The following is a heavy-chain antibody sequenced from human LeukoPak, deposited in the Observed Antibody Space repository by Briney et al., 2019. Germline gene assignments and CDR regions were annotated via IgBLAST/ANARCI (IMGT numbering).Heavy chain of an antibody. CDR1: GYTFTGYY. J-gene: IGHJ4*02. CDR3: ASVTTVTNAECDY. Sequence: ASVKVSCKASGYTFTGYYMHWVRQAPGQGLEWMGWINPNSGGTNYAQKFQGRVTMTRDTSISTAYMELSRLRSDDTPVYYCASVTTVTNAECDYWGQGTLVTVSS. D-gene: IGHD4-11*01. CDR2: INPNSGGT. V-gene: IGHV1-2*02.